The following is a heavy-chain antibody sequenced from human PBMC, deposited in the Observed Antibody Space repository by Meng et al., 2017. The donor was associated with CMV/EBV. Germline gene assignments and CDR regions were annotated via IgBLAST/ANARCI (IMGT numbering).Heavy chain of an antibody. J-gene: IGHJ6*02. CDR2: INPNSGGT. D-gene: IGHD3-22*01. V-gene: IGHV1-2*02. Sequence: ASVKVSCKASGYTFTGYYMHWVRQAPGQGLEWMGWINPNSGGTNYAQKFQGRVTMTRDTSISTAYMELSRLRSDDTAVYYCARYDRRAGFPYGMDVWGQGTTVTVSS. CDR1: GYTFTGYY. CDR3: ARYDRRAGFPYGMDV.